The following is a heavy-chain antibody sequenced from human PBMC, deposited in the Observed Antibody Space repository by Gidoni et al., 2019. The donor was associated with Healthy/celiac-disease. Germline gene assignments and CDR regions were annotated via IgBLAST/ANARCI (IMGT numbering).Heavy chain of an antibody. D-gene: IGHD7-27*01. CDR2: ISWNSGSI. CDR3: AKDVGPFLGMGREESAFDI. V-gene: IGHV3-9*01. Sequence: EVQLVESGGGLVQPGRSLRLSCAASGFTFDDYAMHWVRQAPGKGLEWVSGISWNSGSIGYADSVKGRFTISRDNAKNSLYLQMNSLRAEDTALYYCAKDVGPFLGMGREESAFDIWGQGTMVTVSS. CDR1: GFTFDDYA. J-gene: IGHJ3*02.